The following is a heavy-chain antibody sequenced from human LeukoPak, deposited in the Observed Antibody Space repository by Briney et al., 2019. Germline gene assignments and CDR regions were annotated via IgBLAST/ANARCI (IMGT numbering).Heavy chain of an antibody. CDR3: GRGIQSFDP. Sequence: ASVTVSCKPSGHTFTDCYLHWVGQAPGQGLEWMGWINPKSGDTNYAQKFQDRVTMTRDTSTSTGYMELRSLRSEDTAVYYCGRGIQSFDPWGQGTLVTVSS. CDR1: GHTFTDCY. V-gene: IGHV1-2*02. J-gene: IGHJ5*02. CDR2: INPKSGDT.